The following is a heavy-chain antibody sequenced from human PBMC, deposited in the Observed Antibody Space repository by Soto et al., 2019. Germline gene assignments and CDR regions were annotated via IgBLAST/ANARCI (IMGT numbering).Heavy chain of an antibody. CDR1: ALTFGSYA. V-gene: IGHV3-23*01. Sequence: SCAASALTFGSYAMSWVRQAPGKGLEWDSAISGSGGSTYYADSVKGRFTISRDNSKNTLYLQMNSLRAEDTAVYYCAKDRFLEYSPWGQGTLVTVSS. J-gene: IGHJ5*02. CDR2: ISGSGGST. CDR3: AKDRFLEYSP. D-gene: IGHD1-1*01.